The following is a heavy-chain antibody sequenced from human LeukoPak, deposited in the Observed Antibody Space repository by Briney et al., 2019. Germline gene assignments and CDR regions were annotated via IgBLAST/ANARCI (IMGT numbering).Heavy chain of an antibody. D-gene: IGHD3-22*01. CDR1: GGSFSGYY. CDR2: INHSGST. J-gene: IGHJ4*02. V-gene: IGHV4-34*01. CDR3: ARGRMIVVVITLKNYFDY. Sequence: PSETLSLTCAVYGGSFSGYYWSWIRQPPGKGLEWIGEINHSGSTNYNPSLESRVTISVDTFKNQFSLKLSSVTAADTAVYYCARGRMIVVVITLKNYFDYWGQGTLVTVSS.